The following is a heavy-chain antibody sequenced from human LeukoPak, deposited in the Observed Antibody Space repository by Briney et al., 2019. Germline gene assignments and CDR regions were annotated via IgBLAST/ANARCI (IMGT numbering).Heavy chain of an antibody. D-gene: IGHD1-26*01. CDR1: GFTFSSYA. Sequence: QPGRSLRLSCAASGFTFSSYAMHWVRQAPGKGLEWVSLISGDGGSTYYADSVKGRFTISRDNSKNSLYLQMNSLRTEDTSFYYCVYTMWELLSYFDYWGQGTLVTVSS. J-gene: IGHJ4*02. V-gene: IGHV3-43*02. CDR3: VYTMWELLSYFDY. CDR2: ISGDGGST.